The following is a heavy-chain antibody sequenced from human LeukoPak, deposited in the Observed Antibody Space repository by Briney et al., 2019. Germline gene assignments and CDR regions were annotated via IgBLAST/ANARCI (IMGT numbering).Heavy chain of an antibody. J-gene: IGHJ5*02. Sequence: AXVKVSCKASGYTFTGYYMHWVRQAPGQGLEWMGWINPNSGGTNYAQKFQGRVTMTRDTSISTAYMELSRLRSDDTAVYYCARGPVVVPAALLGFWFDPWGQGTLVTVSS. CDR1: GYTFTGYY. CDR3: ARGPVVVPAALLGFWFDP. V-gene: IGHV1-2*02. CDR2: INPNSGGT. D-gene: IGHD2-2*02.